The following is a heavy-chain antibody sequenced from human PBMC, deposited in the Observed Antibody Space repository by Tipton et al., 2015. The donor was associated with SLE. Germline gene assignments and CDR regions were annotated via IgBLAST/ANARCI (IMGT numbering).Heavy chain of an antibody. D-gene: IGHD3-22*01. V-gene: IGHV3-7*01. CDR1: GFNFSSYG. J-gene: IGHJ2*01. Sequence: GSLRLSCAASGFNFSSYGMHWVRQAPGKGLEWVANIKQDGSEKYYVDSVKGRFTISRDNAKNSLYLQMNSLRAEDTAVYYCARSYYDRKLDLWGRGTLVTVSS. CDR2: IKQDGSEK. CDR3: ARSYYDRKLDL.